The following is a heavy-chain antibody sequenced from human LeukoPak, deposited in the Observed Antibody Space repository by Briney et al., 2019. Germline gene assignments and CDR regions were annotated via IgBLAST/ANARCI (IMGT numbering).Heavy chain of an antibody. V-gene: IGHV4-59*01. J-gene: IGHJ4*02. CDR1: GGSISSYY. CDR3: ARETAITERAFDY. CDR2: IYYSGST. Sequence: SETLSLTCTVSGGSISSYYWSWIRQPPGKGLEWIGYIYYSGSTNYNPSLKSRVTISVDTSKNQFSLRLSSVTAADTAVYYCARETAITERAFDYWGQGTLVTVSS. D-gene: IGHD5-18*01.